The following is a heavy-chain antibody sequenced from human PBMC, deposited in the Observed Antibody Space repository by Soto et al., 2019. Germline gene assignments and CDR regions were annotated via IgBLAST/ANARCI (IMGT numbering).Heavy chain of an antibody. V-gene: IGHV4-59*13. D-gene: IGHD6-19*01. J-gene: IGHJ4*02. CDR2: VYHTGST. CDR1: GASITTYY. Sequence: LTCDVSGASITTYYWSWIRQAPGKGLEWIGNVYHTGSTDYSSSLRSRVTISVDTSKNQFSLSMNSVAAADTAVYYCARRLFGSGWTLDSWGQGALVTVSS. CDR3: ARRLFGSGWTLDS.